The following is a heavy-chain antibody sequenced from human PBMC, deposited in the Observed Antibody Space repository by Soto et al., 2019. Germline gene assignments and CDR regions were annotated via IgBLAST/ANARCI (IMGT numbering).Heavy chain of an antibody. CDR2: ISAYNGNT. CDR1: GYTFTSYG. CDR3: ARTGPLARYCSGGSCYSGY. V-gene: IGHV1-18*01. J-gene: IGHJ4*02. Sequence: QVQLVQSGAEVKKPGASVKVSCKTSGYTFTSYGISWVRQAPGQGLEWMGWISAYNGNTNYAQKVQDRVTMTTDTSTSTAYMELRSLRSDDTAVYYCARTGPLARYCSGGSCYSGYWGQGTLVTVSS. D-gene: IGHD2-15*01.